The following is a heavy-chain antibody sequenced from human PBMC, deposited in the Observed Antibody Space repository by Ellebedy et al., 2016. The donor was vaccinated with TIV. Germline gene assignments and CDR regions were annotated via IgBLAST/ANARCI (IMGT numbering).Heavy chain of an antibody. CDR1: GFTFSSYG. D-gene: IGHD3-9*01. CDR3: ARAYDILTGHFDY. CDR2: IWYDGSNK. J-gene: IGHJ4*02. Sequence: GGSLRLXCAASGFTFSSYGMHWVRQAPGKGLEWVAVIWYDGSNKYYADSVKGRFTISRDNSKNTLYLQMNSLRAEDTAVYYCARAYDILTGHFDYWGQGTLVTVSS. V-gene: IGHV3-33*01.